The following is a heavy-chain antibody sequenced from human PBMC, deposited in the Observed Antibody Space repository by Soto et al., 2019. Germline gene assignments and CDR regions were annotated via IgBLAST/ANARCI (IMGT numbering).Heavy chain of an antibody. CDR2: ISWNSGSI. Sequence: EVQLVESGGGLVQPGRSLRLSCAASGFTFDDYAMHWVRQAPGKGLEWVSGISWNSGSIGYADSVKGRFTISSDNAKNSLYLQMNSLRAEDTALYYCAKPKYRSGWYPWVFDYWGQGTLVTVSS. V-gene: IGHV3-9*01. J-gene: IGHJ4*02. CDR1: GFTFDDYA. D-gene: IGHD6-19*01. CDR3: AKPKYRSGWYPWVFDY.